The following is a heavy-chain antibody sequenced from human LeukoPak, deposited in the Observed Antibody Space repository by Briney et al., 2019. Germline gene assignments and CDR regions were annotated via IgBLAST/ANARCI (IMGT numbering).Heavy chain of an antibody. CDR2: ISSSSSSYI. CDR3: ARDQEHYYYYMDV. Sequence: GGSLRLSCAASGFTFSSYSMNWVRQAPGKGLEWVSYISSSSSSYIYYADSVKGRFTISRDNAKNSLYLQMNSLRAEDTAVYYCARDQEHYYYYMDVWGKGTTVTVSS. V-gene: IGHV3-21*05. J-gene: IGHJ6*03. D-gene: IGHD1-1*01. CDR1: GFTFSSYS.